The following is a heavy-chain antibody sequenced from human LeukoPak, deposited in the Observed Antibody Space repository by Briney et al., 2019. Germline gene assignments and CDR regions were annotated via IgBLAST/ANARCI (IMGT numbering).Heavy chain of an antibody. J-gene: IGHJ1*01. Sequence: PSETLSLTCSVSGDSVSRSDSYWDWIRQPPRKGLEWIGTIYHSGRTYYSPSLKSRVTMSVDPSNNQFSLNLRSVTAADTAVYYCARRRYYDGSGYLEWGQGTLLSVSS. CDR3: ARRRYYDGSGYLE. V-gene: IGHV4-39*01. D-gene: IGHD3-22*01. CDR2: IYHSGRT. CDR1: GDSVSRSDSY.